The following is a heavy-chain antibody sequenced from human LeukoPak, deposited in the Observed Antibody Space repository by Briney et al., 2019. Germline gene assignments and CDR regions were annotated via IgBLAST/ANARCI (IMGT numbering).Heavy chain of an antibody. CDR2: IYYSGST. V-gene: IGHV4-59*12. D-gene: IGHD1-26*01. CDR3: ARIGTYWYFDL. Sequence: SETLSLTCTVSGGSISSYYWSWIRQPPGKGLEWIGSIYYSGSTYYNPSLKSRVTISVDTSKNQFSLKLSSVTAADTAVYYCARIGTYWYFDLWGRGTLVTVSS. CDR1: GGSISSYY. J-gene: IGHJ2*01.